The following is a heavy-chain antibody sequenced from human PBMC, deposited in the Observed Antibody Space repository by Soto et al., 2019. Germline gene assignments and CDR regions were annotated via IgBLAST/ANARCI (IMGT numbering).Heavy chain of an antibody. CDR3: ARGGVDYYDSSGYYFSPYYFDY. J-gene: IGHJ4*02. Sequence: SETLSLTCTVSGGSISNYYWSWFRQTPGKGLEWIGYVHDSWGSNYNPSLKSRVAISLDRSKSQFSLKLTSVTATDTAVYYCARGGVDYYDSSGYYFSPYYFDYWGQGTLVTVSS. CDR1: GGSISNYY. D-gene: IGHD3-22*01. CDR2: VHDSWGS. V-gene: IGHV4-59*08.